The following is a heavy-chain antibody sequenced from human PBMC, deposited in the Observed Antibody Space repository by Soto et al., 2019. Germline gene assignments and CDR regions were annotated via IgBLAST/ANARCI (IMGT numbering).Heavy chain of an antibody. CDR2: VNWNGGST. D-gene: IGHD6-19*01. CDR1: GFTFDDYG. V-gene: IGHV3-20*01. Sequence: EVQLVESGGGVVRPGGSLRLSCAASGFTFDDYGMSWVRQAPGKGLEWVSGVNWNGGSTGYAYSVKGRCTISRDNAKNSLYLDMNSLGAEDTALYHCARGGYSSGWMGADGFDIGGHGTMVTVSS. J-gene: IGHJ3*02. CDR3: ARGGYSSGWMGADGFDI.